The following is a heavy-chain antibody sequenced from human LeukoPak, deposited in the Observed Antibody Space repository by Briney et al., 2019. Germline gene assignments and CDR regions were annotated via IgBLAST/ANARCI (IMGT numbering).Heavy chain of an antibody. J-gene: IGHJ6*03. CDR1: GFIFSSQW. V-gene: IGHV3-7*01. Sequence: GGSLKLSCAASGFIFSSQWMGWVRQAPGKGLEWVANVNQGGTEKFYVASVKGRFSISRDNAENSLYLQMNSLRAEDTAVYYCVREPYFYHMDGWGEGTTVTVSS. CDR2: VNQGGTEK. CDR3: VREPYFYHMDG.